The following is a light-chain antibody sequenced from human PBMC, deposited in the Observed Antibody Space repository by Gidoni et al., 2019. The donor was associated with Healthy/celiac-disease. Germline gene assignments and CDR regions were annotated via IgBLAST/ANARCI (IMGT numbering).Light chain of an antibody. J-gene: IGLJ2*01. CDR3: MIWHSSAVV. Sequence: AVLPHPSSLPASPGASASLPCTLRSGNNVGTYRIYWYQQKPGSPPQYLLRYKSDSDNQQGSGVASRFSGSKDASANAGILLIAGVQSEDEADYYCMIWHSSAVVFGGGTKLTVL. CDR1: SGNNVGTYR. CDR2: YKSDSDN. V-gene: IGLV5-45*02.